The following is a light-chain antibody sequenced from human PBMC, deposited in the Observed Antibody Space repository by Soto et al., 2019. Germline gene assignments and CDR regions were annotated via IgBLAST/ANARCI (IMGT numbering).Light chain of an antibody. Sequence: EIVLTPSPYILFLSPGERATLSCRASQSVRSNYLAWYQQKPGQAPRFLIYDASSRATGIPDRFSGSGSGTDFTLTISRLEPEDFAVYYCPQYGSTPLTSGGGTKV. CDR2: DAS. J-gene: IGKJ4*01. CDR3: PQYGSTPLT. V-gene: IGKV3-20*01. CDR1: QSVRSNY.